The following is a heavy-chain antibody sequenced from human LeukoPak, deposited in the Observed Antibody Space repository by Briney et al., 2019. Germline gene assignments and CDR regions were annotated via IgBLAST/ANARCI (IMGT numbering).Heavy chain of an antibody. D-gene: IGHD6-19*01. J-gene: IGHJ6*02. CDR2: MNPNSGNT. CDR3: ARGAYSSGWYFSYYYYYGMDV. Sequence: ASVKVSCKASGYTFTSYDINWVRQATGQGLEWMGWMNPNSGNTGYAQKFQGRVTMTRNTSISTAYMELSSLRSEDTAVYYCARGAYSSGWYFSYYYYYGMDVWGQGTTVTVSS. CDR1: GYTFTSYD. V-gene: IGHV1-8*01.